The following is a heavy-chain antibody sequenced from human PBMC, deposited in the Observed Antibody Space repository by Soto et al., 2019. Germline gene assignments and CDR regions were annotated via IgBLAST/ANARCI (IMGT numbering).Heavy chain of an antibody. CDR1: GGTFSSYA. J-gene: IGHJ6*02. CDR2: IIPIFGTA. V-gene: IGHV1-69*12. D-gene: IGHD2-2*01. CDR3: ATRVAGQLLWLYYYCGMDV. Sequence: QVQLVQSGAEVKKPGSSVKVSCKASGGTFSSYAISWVRQAPGQGLVWMGGIIPIFGTANYAQKFQGRVTITAEESTSTAYMELRSLRSEDTAVYYCATRVAGQLLWLYYYCGMDVWGQGTTVTVSS.